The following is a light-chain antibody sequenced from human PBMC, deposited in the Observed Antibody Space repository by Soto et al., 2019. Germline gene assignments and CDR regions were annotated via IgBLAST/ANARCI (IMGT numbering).Light chain of an antibody. CDR1: QTVSSGF. CDR3: QQYGSSVRT. V-gene: IGKV3-20*01. Sequence: ENVLTQSLGTLSVSPGERYTVSCMASQTVSSGFLAWYQQKVGQDPRLLIYGASSRATGIPDRFSGSGSGTDFTLTISRMEPEDLAVYDCQQYGSSVRTFGPGSKG. J-gene: IGKJ1*01. CDR2: GAS.